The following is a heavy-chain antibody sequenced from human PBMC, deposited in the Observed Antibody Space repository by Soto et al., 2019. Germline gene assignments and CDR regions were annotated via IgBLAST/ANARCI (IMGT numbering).Heavy chain of an antibody. CDR3: ARSGAYYDSSGYYFDY. CDR2: ISSRGNTT. V-gene: IGHV3-11*01. CDR1: GFMLSDYY. D-gene: IGHD3-22*01. Sequence: AGGAVRLSCSASGFMLSDYYMSWIRQAPGNGLQGVSYISSRGNTTYYADSVKGRFTISRDNANNSLCLQMDSMRAEDTAVYDCARSGAYYDSSGYYFDYWGQGTLVTVSS. J-gene: IGHJ4*02.